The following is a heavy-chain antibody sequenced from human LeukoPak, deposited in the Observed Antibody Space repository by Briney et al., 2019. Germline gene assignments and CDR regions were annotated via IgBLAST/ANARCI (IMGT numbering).Heavy chain of an antibody. D-gene: IGHD6-13*01. J-gene: IGHJ4*02. CDR3: ARDSGAAAGTSFDY. CDR1: GFTFSSYS. V-gene: IGHV3-21*01. CDR2: ISSSSSYT. Sequence: GGSLGLSCAASGFTFSSYSMNWVRQAPGKGLEWVSSISSSSSYTYYADSVKGRFTISRDNAKNSLYLQMNSLRAEDTAVYYCARDSGAAAGTSFDYWGQGTLVTVSS.